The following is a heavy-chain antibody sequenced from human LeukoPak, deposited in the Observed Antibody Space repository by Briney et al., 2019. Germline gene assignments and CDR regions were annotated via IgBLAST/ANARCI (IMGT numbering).Heavy chain of an antibody. CDR2: TYSGGST. Sequence: GSLRLSCAASGFTVSSNYMSWVRRAPGKGLEWVSVTYSGGSTYYADSVKGRFTISRDNSKNTLYLQMNSLRAEDTAVYYCARDGQRSGYYLQFDYWGQGTPVTVSS. CDR1: GFTVSSNY. J-gene: IGHJ4*02. D-gene: IGHD3-22*01. V-gene: IGHV3-66*02. CDR3: ARDGQRSGYYLQFDY.